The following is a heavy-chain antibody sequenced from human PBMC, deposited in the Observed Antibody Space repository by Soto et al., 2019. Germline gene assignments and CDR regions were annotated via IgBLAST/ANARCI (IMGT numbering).Heavy chain of an antibody. CDR1: GGSIISYY. J-gene: IGHJ6*02. CDR2: IYTSGST. V-gene: IGHV4-4*07. D-gene: IGHD4-4*01. CDR3: ARVPIYTPSYYYYGMDV. Sequence: PSETLSLTCTFSGGSIISYYWSWIRQPAGKGLEWIGRIYTSGSTNYNPSLKSRVTMSVDTSKNQFSLKLSSVTAADTAVYYCARVPIYTPSYYYYGMDVWGQGTTVTVSS.